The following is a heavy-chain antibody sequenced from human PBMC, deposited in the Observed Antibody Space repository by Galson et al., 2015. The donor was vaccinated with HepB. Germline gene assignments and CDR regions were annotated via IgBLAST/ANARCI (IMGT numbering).Heavy chain of an antibody. Sequence: SLRLSCAGYGFPFSTYGMRWVRQAPGKGLDWVAFMPYNGGNTYYAHSVEGRFTISRDNSKDTLYLLMISLRAEDTATYYCAKAPLGNSPTLVYARGGYMDVWGKGTTVTVSS. J-gene: IGHJ6*03. CDR3: AKAPLGNSPTLVYARGGYMDV. CDR1: GFPFSTYG. CDR2: MPYNGGNT. V-gene: IGHV3-30*02. D-gene: IGHD2-8*01.